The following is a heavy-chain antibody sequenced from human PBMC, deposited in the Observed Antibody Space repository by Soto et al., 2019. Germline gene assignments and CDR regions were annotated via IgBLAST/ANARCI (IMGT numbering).Heavy chain of an antibody. CDR3: ARIAVTGRGDFDY. J-gene: IGHJ4*02. D-gene: IGHD6-19*01. CDR1: GYTFDDYG. CDR2: INWSGTST. V-gene: IGHV3-20*04. Sequence: EVQLVVSGGGLARPGGSLRLSCAASGYTFDDYGMSWVRHAPGKGPEWVAGINWSGTSTGYVDSVKGRFTISRDNAKNSLYLQRNSLRAEDTALHYCARIAVTGRGDFDYWGQGTLVTVSS.